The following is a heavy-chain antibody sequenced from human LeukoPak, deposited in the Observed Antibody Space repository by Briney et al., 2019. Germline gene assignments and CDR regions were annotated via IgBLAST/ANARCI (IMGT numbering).Heavy chain of an antibody. J-gene: IGHJ5*02. CDR2: ISAYNGNT. CDR3: ARGLYYDFWSGYRNWFDP. D-gene: IGHD3-3*01. V-gene: IGHV1-18*01. Sequence: ASVNVSFKASGYTFTIYGISWVRQAPGQGLEWMGWISAYNGNTNYAQKFQGRVTMTRNTSISTAYMELSSLRSEDTAVYYCARGLYYDFWSGYRNWFDPWGQGTLVTVSS. CDR1: GYTFTIYG.